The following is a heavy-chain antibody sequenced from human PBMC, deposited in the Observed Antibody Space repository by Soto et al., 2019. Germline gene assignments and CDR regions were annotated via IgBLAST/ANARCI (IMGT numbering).Heavy chain of an antibody. V-gene: IGHV4-39*01. D-gene: IGHD2-2*01. Sequence: SETLSLTCTVSGGSISSSSYYWGWIRQPPGKGLEWIGSIYYSGSTNYNPSLKSRVTISVDTSKNQFSLKLSSVTAADTAVYYCARHCSSTSCYDYWGQGTLVTVSS. CDR3: ARHCSSTSCYDY. CDR2: IYYSGST. CDR1: GGSISSSSYY. J-gene: IGHJ4*02.